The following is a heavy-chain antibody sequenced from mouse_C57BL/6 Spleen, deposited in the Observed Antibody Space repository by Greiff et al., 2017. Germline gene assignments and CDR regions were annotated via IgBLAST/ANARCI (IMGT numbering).Heavy chain of an antibody. CDR3: ARSGYSDAMDY. D-gene: IGHD2-12*01. V-gene: IGHV1-82*01. Sequence: LVESGPELVKPGASVKISCKASGYAFSSSWMNWVKQRPGKGLEWIGRIYPGDGDTNYNGKFKGKATLTADKSSSTAYMQLSSLTSEDSAVYFCARSGYSDAMDYWGQGTSVTVSS. CDR1: GYAFSSSW. CDR2: IYPGDGDT. J-gene: IGHJ4*01.